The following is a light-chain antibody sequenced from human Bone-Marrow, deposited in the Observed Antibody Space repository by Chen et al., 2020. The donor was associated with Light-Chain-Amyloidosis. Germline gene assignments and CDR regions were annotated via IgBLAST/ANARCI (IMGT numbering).Light chain of an antibody. Sequence: NFMLTQPHSVSESPGKTVIISCTRSSGSIATNYVQWYQQRPGSSPTTVIYEDDQRPSGVPDRFSWSNERASNPAPLTLSGLETEDEADFYCQSYQGSSQGVFGGGTKLTVL. CDR1: SGSIATNY. CDR3: QSYQGSSQGV. V-gene: IGLV6-57*01. CDR2: EDD. J-gene: IGLJ3*02.